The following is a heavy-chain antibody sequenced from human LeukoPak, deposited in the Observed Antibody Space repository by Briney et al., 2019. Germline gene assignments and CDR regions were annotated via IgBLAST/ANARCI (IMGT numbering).Heavy chain of an antibody. D-gene: IGHD3-10*01. Sequence: GASVKVSCKASGGTFSSYAISWVRQAPGQGLEWMGGIIPICGTANYAHKLQGRVTITADESTSTAYMELSSLRSEDTAVYYCERELEKLLWFGEFDDAFDIWGQGTMVTVSS. CDR3: ERELEKLLWFGEFDDAFDI. CDR1: GGTFSSYA. CDR2: IIPICGTA. V-gene: IGHV1-69*01. J-gene: IGHJ3*02.